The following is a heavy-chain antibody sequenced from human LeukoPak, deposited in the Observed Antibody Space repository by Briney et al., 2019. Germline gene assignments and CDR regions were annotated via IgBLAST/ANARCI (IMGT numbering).Heavy chain of an antibody. D-gene: IGHD2-8*01. Sequence: GASVKVSCKASGYTFTAYYIHWVRQAPGQGLEWMGRINPNTGGTNYAQKFQGRVTMTRDTSITTAYMELSRLTSDDTAIYYCARNGRCEPADYWGQGTLVTVSS. CDR2: INPNTGGT. CDR3: ARNGRCEPADY. CDR1: GYTFTAYY. J-gene: IGHJ4*02. V-gene: IGHV1-2*06.